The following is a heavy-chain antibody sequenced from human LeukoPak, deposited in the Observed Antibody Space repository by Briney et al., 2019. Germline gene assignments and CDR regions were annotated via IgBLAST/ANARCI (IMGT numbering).Heavy chain of an antibody. CDR2: IYYSGST. D-gene: IGHD6-13*01. J-gene: IGHJ6*02. V-gene: IGHV4-39*07. CDR1: GGSISSSSYY. Sequence: SSETLSFTCNVSGGSISSSSYYWGWIRQPPGKGLEWIGSIYYSGSTYYNPSLKSRVTISVDTSKNQFSLKLSSVTAADTAVYYCARDGGSSSWSYYYYYGMDVWGQGTTVTVSS. CDR3: ARDGGSSSWSYYYYYGMDV.